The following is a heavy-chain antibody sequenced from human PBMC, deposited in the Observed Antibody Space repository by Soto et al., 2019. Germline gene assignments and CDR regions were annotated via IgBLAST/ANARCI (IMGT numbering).Heavy chain of an antibody. J-gene: IGHJ4*02. Sequence: PGGSLRLCCAASGFTFSSYAMSWVRQAPGKGLEWVSAISASAASTYYADSVKGRFTISRDNSKNTLFLQVNSLRAEDTALYYCAKGGPYSSSCYDYWGQGTLVTVSS. D-gene: IGHD6-6*01. CDR1: GFTFSSYA. CDR3: AKGGPYSSSCYDY. V-gene: IGHV3-23*01. CDR2: ISASAAST.